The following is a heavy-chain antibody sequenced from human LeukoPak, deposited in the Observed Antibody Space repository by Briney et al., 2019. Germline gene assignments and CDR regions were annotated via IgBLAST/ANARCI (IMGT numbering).Heavy chain of an antibody. CDR2: IYYSGST. J-gene: IGHJ5*02. CDR3: ARRRIAAAGTPAPPGNNWFDP. CDR1: GGSISSSSYY. Sequence: SETLSLTCTVSGGSISSSSYYWGWLRQPPGKGLEWIGSIYYSGSTYYNPSLKSRVTISVDTSKNQLSLKLSSVTAADTAVYYCARRRIAAAGTPAPPGNNWFDPWGQGTLVTVSS. D-gene: IGHD6-13*01. V-gene: IGHV4-39*01.